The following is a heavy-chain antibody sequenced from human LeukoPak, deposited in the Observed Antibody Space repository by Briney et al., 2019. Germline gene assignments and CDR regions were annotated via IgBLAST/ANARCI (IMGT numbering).Heavy chain of an antibody. D-gene: IGHD2-2*01. V-gene: IGHV3-74*01. Sequence: AGGSLRLSCAASGFTFSNYWMHWVRQAPGKGLVWVSRINSDGSSTSYADSVKGRFTISRDNAKNTLHLQMNSLRAEDTAVYYCARGSYQVLYFDYWGQGTLVTVSS. CDR3: ARGSYQVLYFDY. CDR1: GFTFSNYW. J-gene: IGHJ4*02. CDR2: INSDGSST.